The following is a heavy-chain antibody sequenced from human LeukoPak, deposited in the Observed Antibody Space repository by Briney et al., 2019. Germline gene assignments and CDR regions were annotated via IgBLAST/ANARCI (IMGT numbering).Heavy chain of an antibody. CDR1: GGSISSYY. Sequence: KTSETLSLTCTVSGGSISSYYWSWIRQPPGKGLEWIGYIYYSGSTYYNPSLKSRVTISVDRSKDQFSLKLSSVTAADTAVYYCARVDTANRFDYWGQGTLVTVSS. D-gene: IGHD5-18*01. J-gene: IGHJ4*02. CDR2: IYYSGST. CDR3: ARVDTANRFDY. V-gene: IGHV4-59*12.